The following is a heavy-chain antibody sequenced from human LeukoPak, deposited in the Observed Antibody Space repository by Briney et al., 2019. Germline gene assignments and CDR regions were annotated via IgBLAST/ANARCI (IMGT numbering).Heavy chain of an antibody. Sequence: SETLSLTCTVSGGSISSYYWSWIRQPPGKGLEWIGYICYSGSTNYNPSLKSRVTISVDTSKNQFSLKLSSVTAADTAVYYCARDPIVGATENYFDYWGQGTLVTVSS. D-gene: IGHD1-26*01. CDR1: GGSISSYY. J-gene: IGHJ4*02. CDR2: ICYSGST. V-gene: IGHV4-59*01. CDR3: ARDPIVGATENYFDY.